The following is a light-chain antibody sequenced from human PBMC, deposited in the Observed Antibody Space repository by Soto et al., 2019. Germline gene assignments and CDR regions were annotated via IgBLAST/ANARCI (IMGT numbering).Light chain of an antibody. CDR3: QQYGDLQTYT. V-gene: IGKV1-33*01. CDR2: DAS. Sequence: DIQMTQSPSSLTASVGDRVTITCQASQDIGKFLNWYQQEPGKAPKLLIYDASDLATGVPSRFSGSGSGTYFTFTISSLQPEDIATYFCQQYGDLQTYTFGQGTRWISN. J-gene: IGKJ2*01. CDR1: QDIGKF.